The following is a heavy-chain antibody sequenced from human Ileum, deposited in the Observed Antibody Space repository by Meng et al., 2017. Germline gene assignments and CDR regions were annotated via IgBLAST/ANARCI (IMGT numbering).Heavy chain of an antibody. CDR2: IYYSGAT. J-gene: IGHJ4*02. Sequence: QVQLQESGPGLVKPSETLSRTCTVSGGSIRSTSNYWDWVRQSPGTRLEWIGSIYYSGATYYNPSLKSRVTMSVDTSKNQFSLRLSSVTAADTAVYFCARRVHDGRHYHYFDYWGQGALVTVSS. D-gene: IGHD3-16*01. CDR1: GGSIRSTSNY. CDR3: ARRVHDGRHYHYFDY. V-gene: IGHV4-39*01.